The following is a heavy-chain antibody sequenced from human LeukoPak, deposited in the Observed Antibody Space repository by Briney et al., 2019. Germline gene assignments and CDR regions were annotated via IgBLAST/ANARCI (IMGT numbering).Heavy chain of an antibody. J-gene: IGHJ4*02. Sequence: ASVKVSCKASGYTVTAYYMHWVRQAPGQRFKWMGIINTDGGYTSFAQKFQGRVTMTRDKSTTTVYMEVSSLRSEDTAVYYCARGVSGRTVTTPDCWGQGTLVTVSS. CDR2: INTDGGYT. D-gene: IGHD1-1*01. CDR3: ARGVSGRTVTTPDC. CDR1: GYTVTAYY. V-gene: IGHV1-46*01.